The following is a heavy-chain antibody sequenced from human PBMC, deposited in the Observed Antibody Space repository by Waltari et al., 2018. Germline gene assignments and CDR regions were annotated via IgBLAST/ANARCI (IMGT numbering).Heavy chain of an antibody. D-gene: IGHD2-15*01. CDR3: ARTGVDNWFDP. Sequence: QVQLVQSGAEVKKPGASVKVSCKASGYTFTGYYIHWVRQAPGQGLEWMGGINPNRGGANSAQKFQGSVTMTRDTSISTAYMELSRLRSDDTAVYYCARTGVDNWFDPWGQGTLVTVSS. V-gene: IGHV1-2*02. J-gene: IGHJ5*02. CDR2: INPNRGGA. CDR1: GYTFTGYY.